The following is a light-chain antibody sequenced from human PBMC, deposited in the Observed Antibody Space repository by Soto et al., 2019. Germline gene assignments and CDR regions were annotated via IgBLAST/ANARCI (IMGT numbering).Light chain of an antibody. CDR2: DAS. Sequence: EIVMNKSAATLFVSPGDRAILSCRAGQGVTTNFAWYQQKPGQAPRLLIYDASNRATGIPARFSGSGSGTDFTLTISSLEPEDFAVYYCQQRGNRPPWTFGQGTKVDIK. CDR1: QGVTTN. J-gene: IGKJ1*01. V-gene: IGKV3-11*01. CDR3: QQRGNRPPWT.